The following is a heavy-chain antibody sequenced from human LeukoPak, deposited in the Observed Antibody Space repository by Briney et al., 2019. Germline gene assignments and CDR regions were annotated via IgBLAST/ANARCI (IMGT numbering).Heavy chain of an antibody. Sequence: NTSETLSLTCTVSGGSISSGSYYWSWIRQPAGKGLEWIGRIYTSGSTNYNPSLKSRVTITVDTSKNQFTLKLSSVTAADTAVYYCARGVSRGYSYGRYYMDVWGKGTTVTVSS. D-gene: IGHD5-18*01. CDR3: ARGVSRGYSYGRYYMDV. V-gene: IGHV4-61*02. CDR2: IYTSGST. J-gene: IGHJ6*03. CDR1: GGSISSGSYY.